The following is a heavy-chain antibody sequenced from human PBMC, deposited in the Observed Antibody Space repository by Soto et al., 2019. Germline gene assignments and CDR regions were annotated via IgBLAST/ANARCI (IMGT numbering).Heavy chain of an antibody. CDR1: GFTFSSYS. CDR2: ISSSSSTI. Sequence: GGSLRLSCAASGFTFSSYSMNWVRQAPGKGLEWVSYISSSSSTIYYADSVKGRFTISRDNAKNSLYLQMNSLRAEDTAVYYCARTGYYYGSGSPMVWGQGTLVTVSS. D-gene: IGHD3-10*01. CDR3: ARTGYYYGSGSPMV. J-gene: IGHJ4*02. V-gene: IGHV3-48*01.